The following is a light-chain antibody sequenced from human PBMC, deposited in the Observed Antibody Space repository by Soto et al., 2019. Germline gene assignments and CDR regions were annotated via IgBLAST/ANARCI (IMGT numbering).Light chain of an antibody. CDR2: EVS. J-gene: IGLJ1*01. Sequence: QSVLTQPPSVSGSPGQSVTISCSGTSSDVGSYNRVSWYQQAPGTAPKVMIYEVSNRPSGVPDRFSGSKSGNTASLTISGLQPEDEADYCCYSSTSSNTYDFGTGTKVTVL. CDR1: SSDVGSYNR. CDR3: YSSTSSNTYD. V-gene: IGLV2-18*02.